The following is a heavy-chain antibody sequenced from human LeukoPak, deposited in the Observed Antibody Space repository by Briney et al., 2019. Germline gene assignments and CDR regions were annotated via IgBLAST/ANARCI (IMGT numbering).Heavy chain of an antibody. CDR2: INPNSGGT. CDR3: ASTADSSSSPNLDY. D-gene: IGHD6-6*01. J-gene: IGHJ4*02. CDR1: GYTFTGYY. Sequence: ASVKVSCKASGYTFTGYYMHWVRQAPGQGLEWMGWINPNSGGTNYAQKFQGRVTMTRNTSISTAYMELSRLRSDDTAVYYCASTADSSSSPNLDYWGQGTLVTVSS. V-gene: IGHV1-2*02.